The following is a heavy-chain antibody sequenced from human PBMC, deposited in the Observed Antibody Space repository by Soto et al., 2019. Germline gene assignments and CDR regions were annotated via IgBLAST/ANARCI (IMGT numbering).Heavy chain of an antibody. CDR3: ATSYGSGYRAFDS. J-gene: IGHJ4*02. D-gene: IGHD3-10*01. CDR1: GDTFNFYS. Sequence: QVQLVQSGADVQRPGSSVRVSCKASGDTFNFYSINWVRQAPGRGLQWMGRINPILSMSNYAPRFQGRITMTADKSTSTAYMKLSSLRSEDTAMYYCATSYGSGYRAFDSWGQGALVTVSS. CDR2: INPILSMS. V-gene: IGHV1-69*02.